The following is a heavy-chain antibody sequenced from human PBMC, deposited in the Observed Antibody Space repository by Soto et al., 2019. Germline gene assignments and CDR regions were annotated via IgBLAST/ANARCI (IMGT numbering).Heavy chain of an antibody. Sequence: GGSLRLSCAASGFTFSSYGMHWVRQAPGKGLEWVAVISYDGSNKYYADSVKGRFTISRDNSKNTLYLQMNSLRAEDTAVYYCAKDYFPRGWQLVHYWGQGTLVTVSS. J-gene: IGHJ4*02. CDR1: GFTFSSYG. CDR3: AKDYFPRGWQLVHY. V-gene: IGHV3-30*18. D-gene: IGHD6-13*01. CDR2: ISYDGSNK.